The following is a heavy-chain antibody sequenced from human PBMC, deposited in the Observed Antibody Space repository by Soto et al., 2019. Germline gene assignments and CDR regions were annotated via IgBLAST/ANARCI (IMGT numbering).Heavy chain of an antibody. CDR3: ASLAVAYWAHYYSYYSVDV. CDR2: VTAHGGST. V-gene: IGHV3-23*01. CDR1: GFTFTGNN. Sequence: GGSLRLSCAASGFTFTGNNMTCFRRDPRKGLVGVSAVTAHGGSTYSEASVKGRFTISLDNSKNKLFLQMNSLSAADTAVYYCASLAVAYWAHYYSYYSVDVWGQGTMVTVSS. J-gene: IGHJ6*02. D-gene: IGHD6-19*01.